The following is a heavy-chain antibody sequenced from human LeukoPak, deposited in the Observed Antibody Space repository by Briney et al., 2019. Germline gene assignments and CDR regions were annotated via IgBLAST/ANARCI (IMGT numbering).Heavy chain of an antibody. V-gene: IGHV3-7*01. D-gene: IGHD2-15*01. Sequence: PGGSLRLSCAASGFTFSSYWMSWVRQAPGKGLEWVANINQDGSEKYYVDSVKGRFTISRDNAKNSLYLQMNSLRAEDTAVYYCARDMDIVVVVAATPGWFDPWGQGTLVTVSS. CDR2: INQDGSEK. J-gene: IGHJ5*02. CDR1: GFTFSSYW. CDR3: ARDMDIVVVVAATPGWFDP.